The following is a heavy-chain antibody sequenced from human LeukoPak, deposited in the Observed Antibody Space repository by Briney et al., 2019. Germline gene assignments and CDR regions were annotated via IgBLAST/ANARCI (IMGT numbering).Heavy chain of an antibody. J-gene: IGHJ6*03. Sequence: GGSLRLSCAASGFTFSSYSMNWVRQAPGKGLEWVSYISSSSSTIYYADSVKGRFTISRVNAKNSLYLQMNSLRAEDTAVYYCARAGSSTSPTSLYYYYYMDVWGKGTTVTVSS. CDR2: ISSSSSTI. V-gene: IGHV3-48*01. D-gene: IGHD2-2*01. CDR1: GFTFSSYS. CDR3: ARAGSSTSPTSLYYYYYMDV.